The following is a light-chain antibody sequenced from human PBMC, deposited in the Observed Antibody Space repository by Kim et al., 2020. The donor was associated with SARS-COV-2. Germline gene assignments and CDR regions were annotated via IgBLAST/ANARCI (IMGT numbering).Light chain of an antibody. V-gene: IGLV1-40*01. CDR1: GPNIGSGYV. CDR3: QSYDSNLRGAV. J-gene: IGLJ3*02. Sequence: QSVLTQPPSVSGAPGQRVTISCYGTGPNIGSGYVVHWYHQLPGAAPKVVIHSNDKRPSGVPDRFSGSQSGPSASLAITGLQPDDEGYYYCQSYDSNLRGAVFGGGTRLTVL. CDR2: SND.